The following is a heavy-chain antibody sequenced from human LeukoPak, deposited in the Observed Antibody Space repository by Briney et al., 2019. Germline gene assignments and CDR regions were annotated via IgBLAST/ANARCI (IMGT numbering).Heavy chain of an antibody. Sequence: SGPTLVKPTQTLTLTCTFSGFSLSTSGMRVSWIRQPPGKALEWLARIDWDDDKFYSTSLKTRLTISKDTSKNQVVLTMTNMDPVDTATYYCARTLVAAAGTYTRFDPWGQGTLVTVSS. V-gene: IGHV2-70*04. J-gene: IGHJ5*02. CDR2: IDWDDDK. CDR1: GFSLSTSGMR. D-gene: IGHD6-13*01. CDR3: ARTLVAAAGTYTRFDP.